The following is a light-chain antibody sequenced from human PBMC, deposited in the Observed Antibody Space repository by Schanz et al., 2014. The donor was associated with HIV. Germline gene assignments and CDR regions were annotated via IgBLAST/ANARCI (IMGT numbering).Light chain of an antibody. CDR2: GAS. CDR3: QQYNSWPPMYT. V-gene: IGKV3D-15*01. J-gene: IGKJ2*01. CDR1: QSVKSN. Sequence: EIVLTQSPGTLSLSPGERGTLSCRASQSVKSNFIGWYQQKPGQAPRLLIFGASNRATGIPDRFSGGGSGTEFTLTIRSLQSEDFAVYYCQQYNSWPPMYTFGQGTKLEMK.